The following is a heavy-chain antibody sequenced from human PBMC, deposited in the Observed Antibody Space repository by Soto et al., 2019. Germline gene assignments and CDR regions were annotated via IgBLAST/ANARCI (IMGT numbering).Heavy chain of an antibody. J-gene: IGHJ6*03. CDR3: ARDRKRGYSGYDLGFYYYYYMDV. D-gene: IGHD5-12*01. V-gene: IGHV3-33*08. Sequence: PGGSLRLSCAASGFTFSSYGMHWVRQAPGKGLEGVADIRSSGSNKYYADSVKGRFTISRDNAKNSLYLQMNSLRAEDTAVYYCARDRKRGYSGYDLGFYYYYYMDVWGNGTTVTVSS. CDR2: IRSSGSNK. CDR1: GFTFSSYG.